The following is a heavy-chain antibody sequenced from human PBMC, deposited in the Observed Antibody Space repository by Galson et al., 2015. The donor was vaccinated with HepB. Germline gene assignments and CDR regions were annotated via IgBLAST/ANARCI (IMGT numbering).Heavy chain of an antibody. V-gene: IGHV3-49*03. J-gene: IGHJ6*02. CDR3: AGDIGSGTYYRGYLYYHFGMDV. CDR1: GFNFGDYV. CDR2: IRIKAYGETT. Sequence: SLRLSCATSGFNFGDYVMSWFRQAPGKGLEWVGFIRIKAYGETTEYATPVKGRFTISRDDSKGIAYLQMNSLKTEDTAVYFCAGDIGSGTYYRGYLYYHFGMDVWGQGTTVTVSS. D-gene: IGHD3-10*01.